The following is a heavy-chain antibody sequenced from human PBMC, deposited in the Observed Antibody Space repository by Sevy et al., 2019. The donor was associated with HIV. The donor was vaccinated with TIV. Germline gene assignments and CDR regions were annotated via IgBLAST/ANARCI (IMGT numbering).Heavy chain of an antibody. D-gene: IGHD5-12*01. CDR1: GGPISSYY. J-gene: IGHJ5*02. CDR3: ARAPPVRSGDDSLNWFDP. V-gene: IGHV4-59*01. CDR2: IHYSGST. Sequence: SETLSLTCSVSGGPISSYYWSWIRQPPGKRLEWIGYIHYSGSTNYNPSLNSRLTISVDTSKNQFSLRLTSVTAADTAVYYCARAPPVRSGDDSLNWFDPWGPGILVTVSS.